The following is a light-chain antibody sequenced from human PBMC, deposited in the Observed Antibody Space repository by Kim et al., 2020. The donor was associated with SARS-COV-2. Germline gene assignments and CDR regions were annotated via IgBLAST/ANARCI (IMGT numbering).Light chain of an antibody. Sequence: SYELTQPPSVSVFPGQTASITCSGDKLGDKYACWYQQKPGQSPVLVIYQDSKRPSGIPERFSGSNSGNTATQTISGTQAMDEADYYCQAWDSSTVVFGGGTKLTVL. CDR3: QAWDSSTVV. CDR2: QDS. V-gene: IGLV3-1*01. J-gene: IGLJ2*01. CDR1: KLGDKY.